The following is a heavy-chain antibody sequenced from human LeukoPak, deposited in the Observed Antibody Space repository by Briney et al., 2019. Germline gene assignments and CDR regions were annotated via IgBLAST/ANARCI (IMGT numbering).Heavy chain of an antibody. CDR1: GLSFSDYG. D-gene: IGHD3-22*01. V-gene: IGHV3-33*01. CDR3: ARGQYSSGYYFRAFDI. J-gene: IGHJ3*02. Sequence: GGSLRLSCVVSGLSFSDYGMHWVRQAPGKGREWVAVIWSDGSNKYYADSVKGRFTISRDNSKNTLYLQMNSLRAEDTAVYYCARGQYSSGYYFRAFDIWAKGQWSPSLQ. CDR2: IWSDGSNK.